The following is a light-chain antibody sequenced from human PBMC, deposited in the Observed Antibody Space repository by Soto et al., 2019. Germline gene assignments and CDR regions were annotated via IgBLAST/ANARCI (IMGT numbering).Light chain of an antibody. CDR2: DAS. V-gene: IGKV3-11*01. J-gene: IGKJ1*01. CDR3: QQRSIWPWT. Sequence: VLTQSPATLSLSPGERATLPCWASQSVSNYFVWYQQKPGQAPRLLIYDASKRATGIPARFSGSGSGTDFTLTISSLEPEDFAVYYCQQRSIWPWTFGQGTKVDIK. CDR1: QSVSNY.